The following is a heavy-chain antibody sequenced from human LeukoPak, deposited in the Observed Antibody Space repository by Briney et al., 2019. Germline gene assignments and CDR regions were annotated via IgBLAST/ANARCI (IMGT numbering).Heavy chain of an antibody. V-gene: IGHV3-66*01. CDR3: AELGITMIGGV. Sequence: GGSLRLSCAASGFTFSSYGMTWVRQAPGKGLEWVAVIYSGGSAGYADSVKGRFTISRDNAKNSLYLQMNSLRAEDTAVYYCAELGITMIGGVWGKGTTVTISS. J-gene: IGHJ6*04. CDR1: GFTFSSYG. CDR2: IYSGGSA. D-gene: IGHD3-10*02.